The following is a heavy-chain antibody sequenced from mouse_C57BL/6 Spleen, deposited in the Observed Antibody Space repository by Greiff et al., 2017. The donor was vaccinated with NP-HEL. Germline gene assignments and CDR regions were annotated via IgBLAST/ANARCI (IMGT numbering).Heavy chain of an antibody. Sequence: QVQLQQSGAELVRPGTSVKVSCKASGYAFTNYLIEWVKQRPGQGLEWIGVINPGSGGTNYNEKFKGKATLTADKSSSTAYMQLSSLTSEDSAVYFCARSYYYGSSYEYFDVWGTGTTVTVSS. CDR3: ARSYYYGSSYEYFDV. V-gene: IGHV1-54*01. D-gene: IGHD1-1*01. CDR1: GYAFTNYL. CDR2: INPGSGGT. J-gene: IGHJ1*03.